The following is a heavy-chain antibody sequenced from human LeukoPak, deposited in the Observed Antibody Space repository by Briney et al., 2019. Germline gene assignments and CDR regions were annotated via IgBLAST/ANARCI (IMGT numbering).Heavy chain of an antibody. V-gene: IGHV1-2*02. CDR2: INPNSGGT. D-gene: IGHD3-3*01. Sequence: GASVKVSCKASGYTFTGYYMHWLRHAPGQGLEWMGWINPNSGGTNYAQKFQGRVTMTRDTSISTAYMELSRLRSDDTAVYYCARTIFGVYYCDYWREGTMVTVSS. J-gene: IGHJ4*02. CDR3: ARTIFGVYYCDY. CDR1: GYTFTGYY.